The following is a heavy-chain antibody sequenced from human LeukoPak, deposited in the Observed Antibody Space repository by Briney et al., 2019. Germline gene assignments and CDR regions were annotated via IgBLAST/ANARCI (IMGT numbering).Heavy chain of an antibody. V-gene: IGHV3-23*03. CDR3: AKDYYGSGSFYPWDL. Sequence: PGGSLRLSCAVSGFTFSNYAISWVRQAPGKGLEWVSVIYSSGSSYYADFVEGRFTTSRDNSKNTVYLQMNSLRTDDTAVYYCAKDYYGSGSFYPWDLWGQGALVTVSS. CDR2: IYSSGSS. J-gene: IGHJ5*02. D-gene: IGHD3-10*01. CDR1: GFTFSNYA.